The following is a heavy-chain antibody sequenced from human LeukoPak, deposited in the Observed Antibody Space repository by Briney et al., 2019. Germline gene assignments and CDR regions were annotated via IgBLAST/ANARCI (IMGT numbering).Heavy chain of an antibody. CDR3: ASTGRYCTNGVCPPRSAVAGRNNWFDP. Sequence: ASVKVSCKVSGYTLTELSMHWVRQAPGKGLEWMGGFDPEDGETIYAQKFQGRVTMTEDTSTDTAYMELSSLRSEDTAVYYCASTGRYCTNGVCPPRSAVAGRNNWFDPWGQGTLVTVSS. D-gene: IGHD2-8*01. J-gene: IGHJ5*02. CDR2: FDPEDGET. CDR1: GYTLTELS. V-gene: IGHV1-24*01.